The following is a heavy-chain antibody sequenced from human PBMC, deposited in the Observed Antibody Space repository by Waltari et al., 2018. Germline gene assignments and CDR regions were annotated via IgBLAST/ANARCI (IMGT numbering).Heavy chain of an antibody. CDR3: AKGNIVVVMEGSYMDV. CDR1: GFTFSSYA. D-gene: IGHD2-21*01. CDR2: IMGRGGSK. J-gene: IGHJ6*03. V-gene: IGHV3-23*01. Sequence: EVPLLESGGGLVQPGGSLRLSCAASGFTFSSYAMSWVRQAPGKGLGWVLAIMGRGGSKYHADSVKARFTSDSDNCTNRLCLQINRLRAEDTVVYYCAKGNIVVVMEGSYMDVWGKGTTVTISS.